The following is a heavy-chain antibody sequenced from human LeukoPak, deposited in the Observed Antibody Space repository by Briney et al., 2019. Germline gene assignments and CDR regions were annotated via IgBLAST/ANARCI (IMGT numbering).Heavy chain of an antibody. CDR3: ARDLQYYYESSGYYHRWFDP. D-gene: IGHD3-22*01. CDR2: INAGNGNT. V-gene: IGHV1-3*01. J-gene: IGHJ5*02. Sequence: ASVKVSCKASGYTFSGQFVFWVRQAPGQGLEWMGWINAGNGNTKYSQKFQGRVTITRDTSASTAYMELSSLRSEDTAVYYCARDLQYYYESSGYYHRWFDPWGQGTLVTVSS. CDR1: GYTFSGQF.